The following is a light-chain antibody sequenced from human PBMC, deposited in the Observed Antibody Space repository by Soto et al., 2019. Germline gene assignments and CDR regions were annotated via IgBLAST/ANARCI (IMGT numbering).Light chain of an antibody. V-gene: IGLV1-44*01. J-gene: IGLJ1*01. CDR3: SSWDASLNGYV. CDR1: SSNIGSKT. CDR2: NSY. Sequence: QSALTQPPSASGTPGQRVTISCSGSSSNIGSKTVNWYQQLPGTVPKLLIYNSYQRPSGVPDRFSASKSGTSASLVISGLQSEDEADYYCSSWDASLNGYVFGTGTKVTVL.